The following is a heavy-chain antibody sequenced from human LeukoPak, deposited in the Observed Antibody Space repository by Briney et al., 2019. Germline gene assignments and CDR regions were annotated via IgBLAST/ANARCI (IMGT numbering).Heavy chain of an antibody. CDR3: ARGLSRASYYFDY. J-gene: IGHJ4*02. V-gene: IGHV4-34*01. CDR1: GGSFSGYY. CDR2: INHSGST. Sequence: SETLSLTCAVYGGSFSGYYWSWIRQPPGKGLEWIGEINHSGSTNYNPSLKSRVTISVATSKNQFSLKLSSVTAADTAVYYCARGLSRASYYFDYWGQGTLVTVSS. D-gene: IGHD2-15*01.